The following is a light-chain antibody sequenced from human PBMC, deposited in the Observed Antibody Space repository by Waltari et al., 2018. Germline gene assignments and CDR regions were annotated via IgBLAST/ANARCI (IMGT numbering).Light chain of an antibody. CDR3: QQYYSIPYT. Sequence: DIVMTQSPDSLAVSLGERATINCKSSQSVLYSSNNKNYLAWHQQKPGRPPKLLIYCESTRESWGPDRFSGSGSGTDFTLTISSLQAEDVAVYYCQQYYSIPYTFGQGTKLEIK. CDR1: QSVLYSSNNKNY. J-gene: IGKJ2*01. V-gene: IGKV4-1*01. CDR2: CES.